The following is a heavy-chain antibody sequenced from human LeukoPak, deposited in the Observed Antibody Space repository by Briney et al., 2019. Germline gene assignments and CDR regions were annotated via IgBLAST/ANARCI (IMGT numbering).Heavy chain of an antibody. CDR2: ISSSGST. CDR3: ARRRVLPPDVPDRADYYLDV. D-gene: IGHD2-2*01. V-gene: IGHV4-39*01. J-gene: IGHJ6*03. Sequence: NSSETLSLTCTVSGGSISSRSDYWGWVRQPPGKGLEWIASISSSGSTYYNPSLKSRVSISVDSFRNQFSLKLSSVTAADTAVYYCARRRVLPPDVPDRADYYLDVWGKGTAVTVSS. CDR1: GGSISSRSDY.